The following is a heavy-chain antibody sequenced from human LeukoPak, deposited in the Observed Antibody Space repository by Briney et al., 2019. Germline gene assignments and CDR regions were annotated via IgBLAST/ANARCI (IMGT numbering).Heavy chain of an antibody. Sequence: SETLSLTCTVSGGSISSGSYYWSWIRQPAGKGLEWIGRIYTSGSTNYNPSLKSRVTISVDTSKNQFSLKLSSVTAADTAVYYCARDGWLQLHAFDIWGQGTMVTVSS. CDR1: GGSISSGSYY. CDR2: IYTSGST. D-gene: IGHD5-24*01. J-gene: IGHJ3*02. CDR3: ARDGWLQLHAFDI. V-gene: IGHV4-61*02.